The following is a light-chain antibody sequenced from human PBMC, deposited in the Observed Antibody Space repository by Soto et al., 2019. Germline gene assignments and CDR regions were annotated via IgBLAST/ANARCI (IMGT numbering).Light chain of an antibody. J-gene: IGKJ1*01. Sequence: EIVMTQSPATLSVSPGERATLSCRSSQSVSSKLAWYQQKPGQAPRLLIYGASTRATGIPARFSGSGSGTEFTLTISSLQSEDFAVYYCQQYNNWPPITFGQGTKVDNK. CDR2: GAS. CDR1: QSVSSK. V-gene: IGKV3-15*01. CDR3: QQYNNWPPIT.